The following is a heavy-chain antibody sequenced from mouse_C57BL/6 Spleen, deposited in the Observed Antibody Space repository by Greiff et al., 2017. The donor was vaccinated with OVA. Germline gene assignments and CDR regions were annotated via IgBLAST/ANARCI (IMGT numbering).Heavy chain of an antibody. Sequence: VQLQQSGPELVKPGASVKISCKASGYAFSSSWMNWVKQRPGKGLEWIGRIYPGDGDTNYNGKFKGKATLTAEKSSSTAYMQLSSLTSADSAVYLCASPGGMVTKFDYRGQGTTLTVSS. V-gene: IGHV1-82*01. CDR3: ASPGGMVTKFDY. J-gene: IGHJ2*01. D-gene: IGHD2-2*01. CDR2: IYPGDGDT. CDR1: GYAFSSSW.